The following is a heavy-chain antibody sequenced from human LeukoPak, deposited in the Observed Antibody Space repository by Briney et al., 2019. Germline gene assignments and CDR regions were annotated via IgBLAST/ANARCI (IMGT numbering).Heavy chain of an antibody. D-gene: IGHD2-21*02. Sequence: SQTLSLTCTVSGGSISSGGYYWSWIRQHPGKGLEWIGYIYYSGSTYYNPSLKSRVTISVDTSKNQFSLKLSSVTAADTAVYYCASSYCGGDCYSGLFDYWGQGTLVTVSS. CDR3: ASSYCGGDCYSGLFDY. CDR1: GGSISSGGYY. CDR2: IYYSGST. V-gene: IGHV4-31*03. J-gene: IGHJ4*02.